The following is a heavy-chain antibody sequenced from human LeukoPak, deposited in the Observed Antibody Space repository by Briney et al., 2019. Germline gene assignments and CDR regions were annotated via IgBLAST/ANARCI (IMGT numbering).Heavy chain of an antibody. J-gene: IGHJ4*02. CDR1: GFTFSSYW. CDR3: ATGTIVVVPAAIRDY. V-gene: IGHV3-7*01. D-gene: IGHD2-2*01. CDR2: IKQDGSEK. Sequence: GSLRLSCAASGFTFSSYWMSWVRQAPGKGLEWVANIKQDGSEKYYVDSVKGRFTISRDNAKNSLYLQMNSLRAEDTAVYYCATGTIVVVPAAIRDYWGQGTLVTVSS.